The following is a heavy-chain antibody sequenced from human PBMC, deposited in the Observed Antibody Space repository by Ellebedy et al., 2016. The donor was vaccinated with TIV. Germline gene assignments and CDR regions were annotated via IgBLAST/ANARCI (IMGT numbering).Heavy chain of an antibody. CDR3: ARDRAEGVADYFNP. CDR2: VKSDGSFI. J-gene: IGHJ5*02. CDR1: GFTFSTHW. V-gene: IGHV3-74*03. Sequence: GESLKISXAASGFTFSTHWMHWVRQAPGKGLVWVSRVKSDGSFISYADSVKGRFTISRDNAKNSLFLQMNNLRAEDTAVYYCARDRAEGVADYFNPWGQGTLVTVSS. D-gene: IGHD3-16*01.